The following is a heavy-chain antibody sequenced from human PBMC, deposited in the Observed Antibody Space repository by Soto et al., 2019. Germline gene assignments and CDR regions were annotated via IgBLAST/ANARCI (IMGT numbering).Heavy chain of an antibody. CDR1: GFTFSSYG. D-gene: IGHD2-8*01. Sequence: GGSLRLSCAASGFTFSSYGMHWVRQAPGKGLEWVAVISYDGSNKYYADSVKGRFTISRDNSKNTLYLQMNSLRAEDTAVYYCAKGGLLYHTGLGAFDIWGQGTMVTVSS. V-gene: IGHV3-30*18. CDR3: AKGGLLYHTGLGAFDI. J-gene: IGHJ3*02. CDR2: ISYDGSNK.